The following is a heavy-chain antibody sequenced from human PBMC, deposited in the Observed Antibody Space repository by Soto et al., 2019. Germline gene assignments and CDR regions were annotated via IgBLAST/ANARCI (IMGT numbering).Heavy chain of an antibody. Sequence: QVQLVQSGAEVKKPGSSVTVSCKASGGTFGNSAISWVRQAPRQGLEWMGGIIPMFPTPDYAQKFQGRVTITADESTSTAYMELTSLRSEDTAVYYCARDKDRQQLGGNYYYGIDVWGQGTTVTVSS. CDR3: ARDKDRQQLGGNYYYGIDV. D-gene: IGHD3-3*02. J-gene: IGHJ6*02. CDR1: GGTFGNSA. CDR2: IIPMFPTP. V-gene: IGHV1-69*12.